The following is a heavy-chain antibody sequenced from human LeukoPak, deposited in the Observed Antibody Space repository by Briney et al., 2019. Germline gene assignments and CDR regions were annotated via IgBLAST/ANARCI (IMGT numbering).Heavy chain of an antibody. D-gene: IGHD1-7*01. V-gene: IGHV3-23*01. CDR3: AKEGGTGTRFDY. J-gene: IGHJ4*02. Sequence: GGSLRLSCAASGFTFSSSAMSWVRQALGKGLYWVSAISGSGTGTYYADSVKGRFTISRGNSKNTLYLQMNSLRAEDTAVYYCAKEGGTGTRFDYWGQGTLVTVSS. CDR2: ISGSGTGT. CDR1: GFTFSSSA.